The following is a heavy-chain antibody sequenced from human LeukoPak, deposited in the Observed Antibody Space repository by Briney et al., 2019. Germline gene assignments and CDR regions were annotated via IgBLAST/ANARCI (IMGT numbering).Heavy chain of an antibody. Sequence: GGSLRLSCAASGFTFSSFSMNWVRQAPGKGLEWVSSISSSSSYIYYADSVKGRFTLSRDNAKNSLYLQMNSLRAEDTAVYYCARDLRGHSSGWYDYWGQGTLVTVSS. CDR2: ISSSSSYI. CDR3: ARDLRGHSSGWYDY. V-gene: IGHV3-21*01. J-gene: IGHJ4*02. D-gene: IGHD6-19*01. CDR1: GFTFSSFS.